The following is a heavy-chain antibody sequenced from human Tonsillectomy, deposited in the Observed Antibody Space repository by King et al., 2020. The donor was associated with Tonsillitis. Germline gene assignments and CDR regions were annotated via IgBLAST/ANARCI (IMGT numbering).Heavy chain of an antibody. D-gene: IGHD1-26*01. CDR1: GGSVSSGSYY. CDR3: AKLAGVGATSLDY. J-gene: IGHJ4*02. CDR2: IYYSGRT. Sequence: QLQESGPGLVKPSETLSLTCTVSGGSVSSGSYYWSWIRQPPGKGLEWIGYIYYSGRTNYNPSLKSRVTISVDTSKNQFSLKLSSVTAANTAVYYCAKLAGVGATSLDYWGQGTLVTVSS. V-gene: IGHV4-61*01.